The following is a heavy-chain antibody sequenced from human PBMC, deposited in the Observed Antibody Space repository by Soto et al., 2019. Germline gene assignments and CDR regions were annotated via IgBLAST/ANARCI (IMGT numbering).Heavy chain of an antibody. CDR3: ARGGAFDI. Sequence: GGSLRLSCAASGFTFSSYGMHWVRQAPGKGLEWVAVIWYDGSNKYYADYVKGRFTISRGNSKNTLYLQMNSLRAEDTAVYYCARGGAFDIWGQGTMVTVSS. V-gene: IGHV3-33*01. J-gene: IGHJ3*02. CDR1: GFTFSSYG. CDR2: IWYDGSNK.